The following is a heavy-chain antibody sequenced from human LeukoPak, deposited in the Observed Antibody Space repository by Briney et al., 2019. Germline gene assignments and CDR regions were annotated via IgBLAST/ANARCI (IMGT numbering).Heavy chain of an antibody. D-gene: IGHD6-6*01. CDR1: GYTFTDYY. CDR2: INPHSGGT. J-gene: IGHJ5*02. Sequence: ASVKVSCKASGYTFTDYYMHWVRQAPGQGLEWMGWINPHSGGTDYAQKFQGRVTMTRDTSINTAYMELSSLTYDDAAVYYCARAPQKYSSSVGWWFDPWGQGTLITVSS. CDR3: ARAPQKYSSSVGWWFDP. V-gene: IGHV1-2*02.